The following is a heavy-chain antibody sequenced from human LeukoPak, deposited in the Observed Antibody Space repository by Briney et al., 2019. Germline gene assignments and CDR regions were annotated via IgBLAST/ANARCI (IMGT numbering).Heavy chain of an antibody. CDR2: IYPGDSDT. CDR1: GYSFTSYW. CDR3: ARVNDFGVVVWKKVANDNWFDP. J-gene: IGHJ5*02. Sequence: TGESLKISCKGSGYSFTSYWIGWVRQMPGKGLEWMGIIYPGDSDTRYSPSFQGQVTISADKSISTAYLQWSSLKASDTAMYYCARVNDFGVVVWKKVANDNWFDPWGQGTLVTVSS. V-gene: IGHV5-51*01. D-gene: IGHD3-3*01.